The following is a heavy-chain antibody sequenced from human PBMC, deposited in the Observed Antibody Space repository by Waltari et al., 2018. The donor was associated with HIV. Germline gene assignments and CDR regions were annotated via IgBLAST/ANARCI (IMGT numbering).Heavy chain of an antibody. V-gene: IGHV1-69*12. J-gene: IGHJ4*02. CDR1: GGTFRSYS. D-gene: IGHD4-17*01. Sequence: QVQLIQSGDEVKRPGSSVKVSCKASGGTFRSYSLSWVRQAPGQGLKWMGGVIPVFGILNYALELKDRLTIVADAAKGTAYMELTNLRSEDTAIYYCSTSRQNNSYASDYGAYNLASWGQGTLITVSS. CDR3: STSRQNNSYASDYGAYNLAS. CDR2: VIPVFGIL.